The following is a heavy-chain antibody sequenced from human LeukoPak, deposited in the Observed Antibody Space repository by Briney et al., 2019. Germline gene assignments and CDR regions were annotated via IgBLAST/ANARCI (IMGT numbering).Heavy chain of an antibody. CDR1: GFTFSSFG. V-gene: IGHV3-33*01. D-gene: IGHD3-10*01. CDR2: IWFDGSKT. J-gene: IGHJ4*02. Sequence: GGSLRLSCAASGFTFSSFGMHWVRQAPGKGLEWVAVIWFDGSKTYYSESVKGRFTVSRDNSKNTLFLQMNSLRVEDTAVYYCARVGSGYTVDYWGQGTLVTVSS. CDR3: ARVGSGYTVDY.